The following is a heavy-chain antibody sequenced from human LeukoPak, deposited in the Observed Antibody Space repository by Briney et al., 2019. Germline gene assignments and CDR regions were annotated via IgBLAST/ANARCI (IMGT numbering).Heavy chain of an antibody. D-gene: IGHD3-3*01. J-gene: IGHJ4*02. V-gene: IGHV4-34*01. Sequence: SETLSLTCAVYGGSFSGYYWSWIRQPPGKGLEWIGEINHSGSTNYNPSLKSRVTISVDTSKNQFSLKLSSVTAADTAVYYCARGTSAPLRFLGWLRYFDYWGQGTLVTVSS. CDR2: INHSGST. CDR3: ARGTSAPLRFLGWLRYFDY. CDR1: GGSFSGYY.